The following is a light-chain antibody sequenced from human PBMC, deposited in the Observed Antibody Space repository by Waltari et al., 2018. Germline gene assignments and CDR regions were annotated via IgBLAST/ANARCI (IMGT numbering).Light chain of an antibody. J-gene: IGKJ3*01. CDR2: KAS. Sequence: DIQMTQSPSTLSASVGDRVTITCRASQSINTWLAWYQQKPGKAPKVLIYKASNVESGVPSKFSGRGSGTEFTLTISSLQPDDFAIYYCQQYHSLPFTFGPGTKVDVK. CDR1: QSINTW. V-gene: IGKV1-5*03. CDR3: QQYHSLPFT.